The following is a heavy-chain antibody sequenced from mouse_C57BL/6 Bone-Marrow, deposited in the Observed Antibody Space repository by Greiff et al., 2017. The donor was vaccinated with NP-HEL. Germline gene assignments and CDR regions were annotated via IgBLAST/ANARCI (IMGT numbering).Heavy chain of an antibody. Sequence: QVQLQQSGAELAKPGASVKLSCKASGYTFTSYWMHWVKQRPGQGLEWIGYINPSSGYTKYNQKFKDKATLTAGKSSSTAYMQLSSLTYEDSAVYYCARDYYGSSDYWGQGTTLTVSS. J-gene: IGHJ2*01. CDR2: INPSSGYT. V-gene: IGHV1-7*01. D-gene: IGHD1-1*01. CDR3: ARDYYGSSDY. CDR1: GYTFTSYW.